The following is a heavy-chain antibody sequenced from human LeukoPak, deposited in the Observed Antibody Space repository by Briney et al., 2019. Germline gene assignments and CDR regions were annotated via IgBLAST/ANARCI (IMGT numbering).Heavy chain of an antibody. CDR1: GGSISTYY. D-gene: IGHD1-26*01. CDR2: VHYSGST. CDR3: ATNSGDYYWYFDL. V-gene: IGHV4-59*01. Sequence: SEALSLTCTVSGGSISTYYWSWIRQPPGKGLEWIGYVHYSGSTRYSPSLKSRVTISVDTSKNQFSLKLTSVTAADTAVYYCATNSGDYYWYFDLWGSGTLVTVSS. J-gene: IGHJ2*01.